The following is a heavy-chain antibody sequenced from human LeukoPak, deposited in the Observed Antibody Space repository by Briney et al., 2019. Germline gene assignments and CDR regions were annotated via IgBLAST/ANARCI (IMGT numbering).Heavy chain of an antibody. CDR1: EFTFSTYG. CDR2: IGGSGGGT. D-gene: IGHD4-23*01. J-gene: IGHJ4*02. V-gene: IGHV3-23*01. Sequence: GGSLRLSCAASEFTFSTYGMSWVRQAPGKGLEWVSAIGGSGGGTYYADSVKGRFTISRDNSKITLYLQMNSLRAEDTAVYYCASRWDYFDYWGQGTLVTVSS. CDR3: ASRWDYFDY.